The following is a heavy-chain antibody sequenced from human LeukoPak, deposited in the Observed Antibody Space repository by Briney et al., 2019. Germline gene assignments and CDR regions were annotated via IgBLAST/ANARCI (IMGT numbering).Heavy chain of an antibody. D-gene: IGHD1-26*01. V-gene: IGHV1-18*01. CDR1: GYTFNDYG. Sequence: VASVKVSCKTSGYTFNDYGISWVRQAPGQGLEWMGWISPYNGNINYAQKLQGRVTMTTDTSTSTAYMELRSLRSDDTAVYYCARDRGSLLDYWGLGTLVTVSS. J-gene: IGHJ4*02. CDR3: ARDRGSLLDY. CDR2: ISPYNGNI.